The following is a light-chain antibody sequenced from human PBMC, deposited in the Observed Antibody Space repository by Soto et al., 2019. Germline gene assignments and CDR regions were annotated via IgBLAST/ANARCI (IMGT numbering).Light chain of an antibody. CDR1: QSVSSY. J-gene: IGKJ5*01. Sequence: EIVLTQSPATLSLSPGERATLSCRASQSVSSYLAWYQQKPGQAPRLLIYEASNRATGIPARFSGSGSGTGFTLTISSLEPEDSAVYYCPQRSNWCTFGQGTRLEIK. V-gene: IGKV3-11*01. CDR3: PQRSNWCT. CDR2: EAS.